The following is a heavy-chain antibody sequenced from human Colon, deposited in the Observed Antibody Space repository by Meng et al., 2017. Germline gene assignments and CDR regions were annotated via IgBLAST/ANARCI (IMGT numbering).Heavy chain of an antibody. CDR1: GFTVNTYY. CDR3: ARNSGSYPYYFDY. J-gene: IGHJ4*02. CDR2: IYSGGSI. D-gene: IGHD1-26*01. V-gene: IGHV3-53*02. Sequence: VELVETRGGLIQPGGSLRLSCAASGFTVNTYYMTWVRQAPGMGLQWVSIIYSGGSIYHADSVKGRFTISRDNSKNTLHLQMNSLRAEDTAVYYCARNSGSYPYYFDYWGQGALVTVSS.